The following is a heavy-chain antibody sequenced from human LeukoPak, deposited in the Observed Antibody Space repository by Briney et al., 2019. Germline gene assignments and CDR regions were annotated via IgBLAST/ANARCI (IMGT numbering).Heavy chain of an antibody. J-gene: IGHJ6*03. CDR2: IYYSGST. CDR3: ARLLGSYYMDV. CDR1: GGSISSYY. V-gene: IGHV4-59*08. D-gene: IGHD1-1*01. Sequence: SETLSLTCTVSGGSISSYYWSWIRQPPGKGLEWIGYIYYSGSTNYNPSLKSRVTISVDTSKNQFSLKLSSVTAADTAVYYCARLLGSYYMDVWGKGTTVTISS.